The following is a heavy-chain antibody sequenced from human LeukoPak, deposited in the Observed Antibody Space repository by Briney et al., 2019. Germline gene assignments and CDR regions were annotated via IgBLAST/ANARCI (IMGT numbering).Heavy chain of an antibody. J-gene: IGHJ4*02. CDR3: ARRKEVQTTFDY. CDR2: IKEDGGET. D-gene: IGHD4/OR15-4a*01. Sequence: PRGSLRLSCVASGFVFSNYWMGWVRQALGKGLEWVANIKEDGGETYYVDSVKGRFTISRDNAKNSLDLQMNSLRDEDTAVYYCARRKEVQTTFDYWGQGTLVTVSS. V-gene: IGHV3-7*01. CDR1: GFVFSNYW.